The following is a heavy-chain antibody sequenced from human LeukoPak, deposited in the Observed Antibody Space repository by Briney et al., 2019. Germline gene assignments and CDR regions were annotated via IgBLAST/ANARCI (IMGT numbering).Heavy chain of an antibody. J-gene: IGHJ4*02. CDR1: GYSISSGYY. Sequence: SETLSLTCSVSGYSISSGYYWGWIRQPPGKGLEWIGNIYHDGNTYYNPSLKSRLTMSVDTSKNQFSLKLRSVTAADTAVYYCASLRVPGDFDYWGQGTLVTVSS. CDR2: IYHDGNT. CDR3: ASLRVPGDFDY. V-gene: IGHV4-38-2*02.